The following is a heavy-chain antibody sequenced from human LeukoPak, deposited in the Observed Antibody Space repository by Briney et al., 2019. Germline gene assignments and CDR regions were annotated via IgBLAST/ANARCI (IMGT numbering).Heavy chain of an antibody. D-gene: IGHD2-15*01. CDR2: IYYTGST. J-gene: IGHJ4*02. CDR1: GGSMGSSGYY. V-gene: IGHV4-39*01. CDR3: ARGRPNEGYCSGGSCYGLDY. Sequence: SETLSLTCAVSGGSMGSSGYYWGWSRQPPGKGLEWIGSIYYTGSTYYNPSLKSRVTISVDTSKNQFSLKLSSVTAADTAVYYCARGRPNEGYCSGGSCYGLDYWGQGTLVTVSS.